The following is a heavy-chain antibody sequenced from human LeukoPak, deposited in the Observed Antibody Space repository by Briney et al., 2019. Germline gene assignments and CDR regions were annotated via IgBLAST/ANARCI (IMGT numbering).Heavy chain of an antibody. D-gene: IGHD2-2*02. CDR2: MNPNSGNT. J-gene: IGHJ6*03. CDR3: ARGDFLSSTSCYTCGDGPYYYYYMDV. Sequence: ASVKVSCKASGYTFTSNDINWVRQATGQGLEWMGWMNPNSGNTAYAQKFQGRVTMTRNTAISTAYMELSSLRSEDTAVYYCARGDFLSSTSCYTCGDGPYYYYYMDVWGKGTTVTVSS. V-gene: IGHV1-8*01. CDR1: GYTFTSND.